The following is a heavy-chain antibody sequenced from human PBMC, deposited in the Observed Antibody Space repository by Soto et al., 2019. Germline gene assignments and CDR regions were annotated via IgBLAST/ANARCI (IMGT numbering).Heavy chain of an antibody. CDR1: GYKSNSYW. D-gene: IGHD2-15*01. Sequence: PGESLKLSCKGSGYKSNSYWIACVRQMPGKGLEWMGIIYPGDSDTRYSPSFQGQVTISPDTSFSPAFLQWSSLTASDTAIYYCARRCCRGVYWAFDIGGQGTMVTVSS. CDR2: IYPGDSDT. CDR3: ARRCCRGVYWAFDI. V-gene: IGHV5-51*01. J-gene: IGHJ3*02.